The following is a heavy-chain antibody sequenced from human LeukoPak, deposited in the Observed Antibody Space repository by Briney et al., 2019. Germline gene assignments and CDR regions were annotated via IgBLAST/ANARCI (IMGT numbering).Heavy chain of an antibody. D-gene: IGHD3-9*01. V-gene: IGHV3-23*01. J-gene: IGHJ4*02. CDR1: GFTFSSYA. Sequence: GGSLRLSCAASGFTFSSYAMSWVRQAPGKGLEWVSAISGSGGSTYYADSVKGRFTISRDNSKNTLYLQMNSLRAEDTAVYYCAKDRSSYYDILTGPPYWGQGTLVTVSS. CDR2: ISGSGGST. CDR3: AKDRSSYYDILTGPPY.